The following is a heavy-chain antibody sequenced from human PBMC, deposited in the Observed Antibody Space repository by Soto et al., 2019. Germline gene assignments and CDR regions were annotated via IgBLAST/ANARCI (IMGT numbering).Heavy chain of an antibody. Sequence: SGPTLVNPTPPLTLTCTFSGFSLSTSGVGVGWIGQPPGKALEWLALIYWDDDKRYSPSLKSRLTITKDTSKNQLVLTMTNMDPVDTATYYCAHLIVVVVAAQKIDAYGMDVWGQGTTVTVSS. CDR2: IYWDDDK. V-gene: IGHV2-5*02. CDR3: AHLIVVVVAAQKIDAYGMDV. CDR1: GFSLSTSGVG. J-gene: IGHJ6*02. D-gene: IGHD2-15*01.